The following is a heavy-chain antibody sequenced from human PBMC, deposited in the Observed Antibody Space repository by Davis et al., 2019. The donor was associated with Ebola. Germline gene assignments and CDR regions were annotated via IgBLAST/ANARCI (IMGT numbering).Heavy chain of an antibody. Sequence: GESLKISCKGSGYSFTSYWIGWVRQMPGKGLEWMGIIYPGDSDTRYSPSFQGQVTISADKSISTAYLQWSSLKASDTAMYYCARHKTSYGDYYYGMDVWGQGTTVTVYS. V-gene: IGHV5-51*01. CDR1: GYSFTSYW. D-gene: IGHD1-26*01. J-gene: IGHJ6*02. CDR3: ARHKTSYGDYYYGMDV. CDR2: IYPGDSDT.